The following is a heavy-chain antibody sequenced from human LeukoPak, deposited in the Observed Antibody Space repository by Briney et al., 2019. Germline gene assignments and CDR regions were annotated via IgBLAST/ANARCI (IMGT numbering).Heavy chain of an antibody. V-gene: IGHV1-69*06. CDR3: AREAYYYDSSRYRGYYYYYYYMDV. J-gene: IGHJ6*03. Sequence: GSSVKVSCKASGGTFSSCAISWVRQAPGQGLEWMGGIIPIFGTANYAQKFQGRVTITADKSTSTAYMELSSLRSEDTAVYYCAREAYYYDSSRYRGYYYYYYYMDVWGKGTTVTVSS. D-gene: IGHD3-22*01. CDR2: IIPIFGTA. CDR1: GGTFSSCA.